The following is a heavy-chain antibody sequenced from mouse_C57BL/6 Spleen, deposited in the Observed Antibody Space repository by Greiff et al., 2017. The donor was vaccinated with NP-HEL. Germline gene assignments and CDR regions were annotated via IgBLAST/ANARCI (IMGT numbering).Heavy chain of an antibody. CDR3: TSLYYDYHAMDY. J-gene: IGHJ4*01. V-gene: IGHV1-15*01. CDR2: IDPETGGT. D-gene: IGHD2-1*01. CDR1: GYTFTDYE. Sequence: QVQLQQSGAELVRPGASVTLSCKASGYTFTDYEMHWVKQTPVHGLEWIGAIDPETGGTAYNQKFKGKAILTADKSSSTAYMELRSLTSEDSAVYYCTSLYYDYHAMDYWGQGTSVTVSS.